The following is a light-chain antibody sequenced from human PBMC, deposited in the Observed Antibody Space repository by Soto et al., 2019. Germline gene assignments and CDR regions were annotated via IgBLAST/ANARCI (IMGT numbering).Light chain of an antibody. CDR1: QSVSRS. V-gene: IGKV3-11*01. J-gene: IGKJ5*01. CDR2: EAS. Sequence: EIVLTQSPGTLPLSPGERATLSCRASQSVSRSLGWYQQKPGQAPRLLIHEASKRAGDTPARFSGSGAGTVFTLTISSVGREDVAVYCCQQREMWPVTFGQGTRLEIQ. CDR3: QQREMWPVT.